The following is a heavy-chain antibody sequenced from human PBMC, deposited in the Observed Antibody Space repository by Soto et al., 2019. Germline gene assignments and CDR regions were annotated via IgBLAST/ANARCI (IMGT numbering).Heavy chain of an antibody. CDR1: GYTFTSYA. CDR2: INAGNGNT. J-gene: IGHJ4*02. Sequence: QVQLVQSGAEVKKPGASVKVSCKASGYTFTSYAMHWVRQAPGQRLEWMGWINAGNGNTNYAQKLQGRVTMTTDTSTSTAYMELRSLRSDDTAVYYCARTIGGAYYYGSGSYYTFDYWGQGTLVTVSS. V-gene: IGHV1-3*01. D-gene: IGHD3-10*01. CDR3: ARTIGGAYYYGSGSYYTFDY.